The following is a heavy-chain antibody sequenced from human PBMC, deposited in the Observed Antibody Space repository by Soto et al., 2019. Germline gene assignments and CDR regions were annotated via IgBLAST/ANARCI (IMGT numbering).Heavy chain of an antibody. D-gene: IGHD2-15*01. Sequence: GGSLRLSSAASGFTFSSYSMNWVRQAPGKGLEWVSYISSSSSTIYYADSVKGRFTISRDNAKNSLYLQMNSLRAEDTAVYYCASSGCSGGSCYSKFSFDIWGQGTMVTVSS. CDR3: ASSGCSGGSCYSKFSFDI. CDR2: ISSSSSTI. CDR1: GFTFSSYS. V-gene: IGHV3-48*01. J-gene: IGHJ3*02.